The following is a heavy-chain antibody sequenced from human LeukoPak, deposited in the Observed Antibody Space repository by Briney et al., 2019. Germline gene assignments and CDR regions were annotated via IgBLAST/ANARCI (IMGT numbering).Heavy chain of an antibody. D-gene: IGHD1-26*01. CDR3: ARHCPSGSYFRRGAFDI. J-gene: IGHJ3*02. V-gene: IGHV4-39*01. CDR2: IYYSGST. CDR1: RGSISSSSYY. Sequence: PSETLSLTCTVSRGSISSSSYYWGWIRQPPGKGLEWIGSIYYSGSTYYNPSLKSRVTISVDTSKNQFSLKLSSATAADTAVYYCARHCPSGSYFRRGAFDIWGQGTMVTVSS.